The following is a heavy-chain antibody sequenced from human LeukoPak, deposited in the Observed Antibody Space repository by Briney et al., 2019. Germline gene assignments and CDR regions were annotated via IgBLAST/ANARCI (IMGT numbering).Heavy chain of an antibody. CDR1: GYTVSTYA. Sequence: GASGKLSCKASGYTVSTYAISWVRQAPGPGLEWMGWSSAYNGNTIYAQKFQGSVTLTADESPRTAYMELRSLRSEDPAVYYCARGYCSSTSCQASFDYWGQGTLATVSS. J-gene: IGHJ4*02. CDR2: SSAYNGNT. CDR3: ARGYCSSTSCQASFDY. D-gene: IGHD2-2*01. V-gene: IGHV1-18*01.